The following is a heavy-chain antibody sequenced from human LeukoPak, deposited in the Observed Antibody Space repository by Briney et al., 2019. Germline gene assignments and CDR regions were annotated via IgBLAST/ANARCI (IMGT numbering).Heavy chain of an antibody. V-gene: IGHV1-69*06. Sequence: SVKVSCKASGGTFSNYAINWVRQAPGQGLEWMGGIIPIFGTANYAQKFQGRVTITADKSTSTVYMELNSLKSEDTAVCYCARGWDYDSGGRPTAYVYWGQGTLVTVSS. CDR1: GGTFSNYA. CDR3: ARGWDYDSGGRPTAYVY. CDR2: IIPIFGTA. D-gene: IGHD3-22*01. J-gene: IGHJ4*02.